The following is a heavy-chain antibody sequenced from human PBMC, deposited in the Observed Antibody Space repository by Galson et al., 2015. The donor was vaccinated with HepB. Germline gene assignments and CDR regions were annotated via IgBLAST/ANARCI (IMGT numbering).Heavy chain of an antibody. CDR3: ARAVTGITGSFDL. Sequence: SVTVSCKASGGTFSGYAVSWMRQAPGQGLEWMGGFIPLFGTSNYAQRFQGRLTVTADESTTTAYMDLSSLTSEDTAVYYCARAVTGITGSFDLWGRGTLVIVSS. CDR1: GGTFSGYA. J-gene: IGHJ2*01. CDR2: FIPLFGTS. V-gene: IGHV1-69*13. D-gene: IGHD1-7*01.